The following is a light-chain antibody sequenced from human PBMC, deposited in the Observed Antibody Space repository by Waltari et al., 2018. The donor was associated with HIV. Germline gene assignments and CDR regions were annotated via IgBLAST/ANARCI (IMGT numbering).Light chain of an antibody. J-gene: IGLJ3*02. V-gene: IGLV3-21*02. CDR1: NIGSKS. CDR2: DDS. Sequence: SSVLHQPPSASVAPGQTARVTCGGNNIGSKSVYQYKVKPGKASVLVVYDDSDRPSGIPERFSGSNSGNTATLTISRVEAGDEADYYCQVWDTGGDHPEWVFGGGTKLTVL. CDR3: QVWDTGGDHPEWV.